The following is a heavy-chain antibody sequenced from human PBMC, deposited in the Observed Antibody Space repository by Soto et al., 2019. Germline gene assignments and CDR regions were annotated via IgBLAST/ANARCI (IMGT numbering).Heavy chain of an antibody. J-gene: IGHJ4*02. CDR2: IYYSGST. Sequence: QVQLQESGPGLVKPSQTLSLTCTVSGGSISSGGYYWSWVRQHPGKGLEWIGYIYYSGSTSYNPSLKSRLTISIDTSKNQCSLRLSSMTAADTAVYYCARDLVRGVGGYWGQGTLVTVSS. D-gene: IGHD3-10*01. CDR1: GGSISSGGYY. CDR3: ARDLVRGVGGY. V-gene: IGHV4-31*03.